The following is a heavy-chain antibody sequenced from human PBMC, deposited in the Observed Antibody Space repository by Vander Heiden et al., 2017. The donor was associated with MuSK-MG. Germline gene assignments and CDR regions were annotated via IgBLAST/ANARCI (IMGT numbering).Heavy chain of an antibody. CDR2: IYYSGST. V-gene: IGHV4-39*01. CDR3: ARQTVGWFDP. D-gene: IGHD3-10*01. CDR1: GGSISSSSYY. J-gene: IGHJ5*02. Sequence: TCTVSGGSISSSSYYWGWIRQPPGKGLEWIGSIYYSGSTYYNPSLKSRVTISVDTSKNQFSLKLSSVTAADTAGYYCARQTVGWFDPWGQGTLGTVAS.